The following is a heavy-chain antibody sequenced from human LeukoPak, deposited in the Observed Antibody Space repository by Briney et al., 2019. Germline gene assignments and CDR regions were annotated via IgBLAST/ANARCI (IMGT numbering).Heavy chain of an antibody. V-gene: IGHV4-59*01. CDR3: ARDQGGGYSGYDTAFDY. CDR2: IYYSGST. D-gene: IGHD5-12*01. J-gene: IGHJ4*02. CDR1: GGSISSYY. Sequence: NPSETLSLTCTVSGGSISSYYWSWIRQPPGKGLECIGYIYYSGSTNYNPSLKSRVTISVDTSKNQFSLKLTSVTAADTAVYYCARDQGGGYSGYDTAFDYWGQGTLVTVSS.